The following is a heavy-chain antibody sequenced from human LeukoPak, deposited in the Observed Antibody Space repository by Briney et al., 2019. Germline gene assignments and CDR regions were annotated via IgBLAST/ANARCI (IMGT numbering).Heavy chain of an antibody. CDR3: ARTQPGDSWGWRDGYYYMDV. Sequence: PGGSLRLSCAASGFTFSSYGMHWVRHAPGKGLEVVAVIWYDGSKTYYADSVKGRFTISRDNSKNTLFLHMSSLRADDTAVYYCARTQPGDSWGWRDGYYYMDVWGKGTTVTVSS. D-gene: IGHD3-16*01. J-gene: IGHJ6*03. V-gene: IGHV3-33*01. CDR1: GFTFSSYG. CDR2: IWYDGSKT.